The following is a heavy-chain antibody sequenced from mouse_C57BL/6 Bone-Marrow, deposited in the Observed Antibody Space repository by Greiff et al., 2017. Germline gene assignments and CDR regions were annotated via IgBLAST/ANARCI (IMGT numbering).Heavy chain of an antibody. Sequence: EVKLMESGGGLVKPGGSLKLSCAASGFTFSDYGMHWVRQAPEKGLEWVAYISSGSSTIYYADTVKGRVTISRDNAKNTLFLQMTSLRSEDTAMYYCARGTGSPFAYWGQGTLVTVSA. CDR3: ARGTGSPFAY. V-gene: IGHV5-17*01. CDR2: ISSGSSTI. CDR1: GFTFSDYG. D-gene: IGHD4-1*01. J-gene: IGHJ3*01.